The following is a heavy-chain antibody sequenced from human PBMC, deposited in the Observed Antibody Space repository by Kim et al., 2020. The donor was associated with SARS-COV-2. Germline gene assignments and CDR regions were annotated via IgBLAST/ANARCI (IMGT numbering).Heavy chain of an antibody. CDR1: GFTFSSYA. J-gene: IGHJ5*02. CDR3: AKYPIAWEYPLYNWFDP. D-gene: IGHD1-26*01. Sequence: GGSLRLSCAASGFTFSSYAMSWVRQAPGKGLEWVSAISGSGGSTYYADSVKGRFTISRDNSKNTLYLQMNSLRAEDTAVYYCAKYPIAWEYPLYNWFDPLGQGTLVTVSS. CDR2: ISGSGGST. V-gene: IGHV3-23*01.